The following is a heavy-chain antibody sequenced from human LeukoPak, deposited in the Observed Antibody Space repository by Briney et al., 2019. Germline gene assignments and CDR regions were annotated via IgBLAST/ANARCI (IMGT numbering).Heavy chain of an antibody. CDR2: IYYSGST. J-gene: IGHJ5*02. Sequence: SETLSLTCTVSGGSISSGSYYWGWIRQPPGKGLEWIGSIYYSGSTYYNPSLKSRVTITVDTSKNQFSLKLSSVTAADTAVYYCARQKRYYGSGSFWFDPWGQGTLVTVSS. CDR3: ARQKRYYGSGSFWFDP. V-gene: IGHV4-39*01. CDR1: GGSISSGSYY. D-gene: IGHD3-10*01.